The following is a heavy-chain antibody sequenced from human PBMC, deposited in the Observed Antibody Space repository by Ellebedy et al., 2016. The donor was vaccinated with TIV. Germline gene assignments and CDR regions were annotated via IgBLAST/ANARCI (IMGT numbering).Heavy chain of an antibody. J-gene: IGHJ4*02. Sequence: SETLSLXXTVSGGSISSGYYWSWIRQHPGKGLEWIGYIYNSGSTYYNPSLKSRVIISIDRSTNQFSLKLSSVTVADTAVCYCARVGGGMVKQIDYWGQGTLVTVSS. D-gene: IGHD3-16*01. V-gene: IGHV4-31*03. CDR2: IYNSGST. CDR3: ARVGGGMVKQIDY. CDR1: GGSISSGYY.